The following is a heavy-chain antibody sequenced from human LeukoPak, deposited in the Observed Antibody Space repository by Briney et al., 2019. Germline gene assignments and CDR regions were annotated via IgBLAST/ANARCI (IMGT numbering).Heavy chain of an antibody. D-gene: IGHD7-27*01. Sequence: GASVKVSCTASGYTFTSYYLHWVRQAPGKGLEWVAHIRFDESDKYYADSVKGRFTISRDISRNTVYLQMNSLRPEDTTVYYCAKDLNWGWDYWGQGTLVTVSS. V-gene: IGHV3-30*02. CDR2: IRFDESDK. J-gene: IGHJ4*02. CDR3: AKDLNWGWDY. CDR1: GYTFTSYY.